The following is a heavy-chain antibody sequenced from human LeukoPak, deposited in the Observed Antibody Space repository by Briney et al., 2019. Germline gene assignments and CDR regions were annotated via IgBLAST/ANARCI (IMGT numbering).Heavy chain of an antibody. Sequence: GGSLRLSCAASGFTFSDYYMSWIRKAPGKGLEGVSYISSSGSTIYYADPVKGRFTISRDNAENSLYLQMNSLRAEDTAVYYCASDSYSSGWYFDYWGQGTLVTVSS. V-gene: IGHV3-11*01. CDR3: ASDSYSSGWYFDY. D-gene: IGHD6-19*01. CDR1: GFTFSDYY. CDR2: ISSSGSTI. J-gene: IGHJ4*02.